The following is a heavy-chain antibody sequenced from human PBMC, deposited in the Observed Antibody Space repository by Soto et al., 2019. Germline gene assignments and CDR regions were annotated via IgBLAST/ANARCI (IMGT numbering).Heavy chain of an antibody. CDR2: INHSGTT. V-gene: IGHV4-4*02. CDR3: ARGITFGGVIFDD. Sequence: QVQLQESGPGLVKPSGTLSLTCAVSHGSISNNDWWSWVRQPPGKGLEWIGEINHSGTTNYNPSLKSRVTILVDKSKNQFSLKLTSVTAADTAVYYCARGITFGGVIFDDWGQGTLVTVSS. J-gene: IGHJ4*02. CDR1: HGSISNNDW. D-gene: IGHD3-16*01.